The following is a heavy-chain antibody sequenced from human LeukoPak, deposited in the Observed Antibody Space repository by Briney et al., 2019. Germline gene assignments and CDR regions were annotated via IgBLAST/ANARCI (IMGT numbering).Heavy chain of an antibody. CDR2: LYSGSDT. D-gene: IGHD3-3*02. CDR3: ARVGDHFHWYLDL. V-gene: IGHV3-53*01. Sequence: GGSLRLSCAASGFSVSTKYMNWVRQAPGKGLEWVSILYSGSDTYYADSVGGRFIISRDSSKNPLFLQMNDLRVEDTAVYYCARVGDHFHWYLDLWGRGTLVTISS. J-gene: IGHJ2*01. CDR1: GFSVSTKY.